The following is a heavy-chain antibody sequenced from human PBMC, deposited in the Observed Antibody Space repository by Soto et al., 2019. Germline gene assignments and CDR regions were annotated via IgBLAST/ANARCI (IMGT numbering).Heavy chain of an antibody. V-gene: IGHV1-18*01. CDR1: GYTFTSYG. D-gene: IGHD6-19*01. CDR3: ARDPPRGIAVATAYSLPDY. J-gene: IGHJ4*02. Sequence: QVQLVQSGAEVKKPGASVKVSCKASGYTFTSYGISWVRQAPGQGLEWMGWISAYNGNTNYAQKLQCRVTMTTDTATSRAYMELRSLRSDDTAVYYCARDPPRGIAVATAYSLPDYWGQGTLVTVSS. CDR2: ISAYNGNT.